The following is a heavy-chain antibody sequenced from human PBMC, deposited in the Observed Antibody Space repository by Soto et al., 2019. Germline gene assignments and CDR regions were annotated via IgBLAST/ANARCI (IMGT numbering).Heavy chain of an antibody. D-gene: IGHD1-7*01. Sequence: PSETQSVTCTVAGGSISSYYWIWIRQPPGKGLEWIGYIYYSGSTNYNPSLKSRVTISVDTSKNQFSLKLSSVTAADTAVYYCARHEGTGTTVGPFDPWGQGTLVTVSS. V-gene: IGHV4-59*01. J-gene: IGHJ5*02. CDR2: IYYSGST. CDR3: ARHEGTGTTVGPFDP. CDR1: GGSISSYY.